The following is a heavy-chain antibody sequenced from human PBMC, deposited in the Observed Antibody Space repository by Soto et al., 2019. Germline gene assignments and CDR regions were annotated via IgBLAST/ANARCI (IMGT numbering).Heavy chain of an antibody. V-gene: IGHV4-31*03. CDR2: IYYSGST. CDR1: GGSISSGGYY. Sequence: SETLSLTCTVSGGSISSGGYYWSWIRQHPGKGLEWIGYIYYSGSTYYNPSLKSRVTISVDTSKNQFSLKLSSVTAADTAVYYCARGPYGSGSYYYYYGMDVWGQGTTVTVSS. D-gene: IGHD3-10*01. CDR3: ARGPYGSGSYYYYYGMDV. J-gene: IGHJ6*02.